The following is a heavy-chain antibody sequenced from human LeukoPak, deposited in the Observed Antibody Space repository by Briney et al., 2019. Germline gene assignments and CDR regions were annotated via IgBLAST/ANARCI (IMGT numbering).Heavy chain of an antibody. D-gene: IGHD2-15*01. CDR2: IYYSGST. V-gene: IGHV4-39*07. CDR1: GGSISSSSYY. J-gene: IGHJ5*02. CDR3: ARQDSTGTVVVAKWFDP. Sequence: PSETLSLTCTVSGGSISSSSYYWGWIRQPPGKGLEWIGSIYYSGSTYYNPSLKSRVTISVDTSKNQFSLKLSSVTAADTAVYYCARQDSTGTVVVAKWFDPWGQGTLVTVSS.